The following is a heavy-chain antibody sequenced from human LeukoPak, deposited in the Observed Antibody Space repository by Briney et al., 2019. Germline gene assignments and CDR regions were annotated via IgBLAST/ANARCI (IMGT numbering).Heavy chain of an antibody. D-gene: IGHD5-18*01. Sequence: GESLMISCKASGCSFTSYWIGWVRQMPGKGLEWMGIIDPSDSETRYTPSFQGQVTISVDKSLTTADLQWNSLKASDTAMYYCARQTAMGRSGDYWGQGTLVTVSS. CDR1: GCSFTSYW. J-gene: IGHJ4*02. CDR2: IDPSDSET. CDR3: ARQTAMGRSGDY. V-gene: IGHV5-51*01.